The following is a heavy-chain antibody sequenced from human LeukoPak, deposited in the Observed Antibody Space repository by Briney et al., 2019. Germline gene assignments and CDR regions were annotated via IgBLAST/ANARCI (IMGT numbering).Heavy chain of an antibody. CDR1: GGSFSGYY. CDR3: ARVVWELPWFDP. V-gene: IGHV4-34*01. Sequence: SETLSLTCAVYGGSFSGYYWSWIRQPPGKGLEWIGEINHSGSTNYNPSLKSRVTISVDTSKNQFSLKLSSVTAADTAVYYCARVVWELPWFDPWGQGTLVTVSS. CDR2: INHSGST. J-gene: IGHJ5*02. D-gene: IGHD1-26*01.